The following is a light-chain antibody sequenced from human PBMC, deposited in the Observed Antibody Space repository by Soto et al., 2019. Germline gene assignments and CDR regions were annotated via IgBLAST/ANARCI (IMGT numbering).Light chain of an antibody. J-gene: IGKJ1*01. CDR2: KAS. CDR1: QSISSW. V-gene: IGKV1-5*03. Sequence: DIQMTQSPSTLSASVGDRVTITCRASQSISSWLAWYQQKVGKAPKLLIYKASNLESGVPSRFSGSGSGTEFTLTISSLQPDDFATYNCKQYNSYSSFGQGTKGEIK. CDR3: KQYNSYSS.